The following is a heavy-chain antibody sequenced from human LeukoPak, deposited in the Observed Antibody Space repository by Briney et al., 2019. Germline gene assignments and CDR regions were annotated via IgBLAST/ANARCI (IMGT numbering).Heavy chain of an antibody. V-gene: IGHV4-39*02. CDR1: GFTFSSYW. Sequence: GSLRLSCAASGFTFSSYWMSWIRQPPGMGLEWIGSILYSGTTYYNPSLKSRVTISVDTSKNQFSLNVRSVTTADTAVYFCSRERYVSGTYDNYWGQGTLVTVSS. J-gene: IGHJ4*02. D-gene: IGHD3-10*01. CDR3: SRERYVSGTYDNY. CDR2: ILYSGTT.